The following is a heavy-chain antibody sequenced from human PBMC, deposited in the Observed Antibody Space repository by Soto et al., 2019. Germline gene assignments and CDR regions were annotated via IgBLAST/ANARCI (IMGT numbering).Heavy chain of an antibody. CDR3: AREGSSSGPDYEY. V-gene: IGHV3-72*01. Sequence: AGGSLRLSCAATGFTFIDYYINWVRQAPGKGLEWVGRTRNKANSYTTDYAAFVKGRFTISRDDSKNLIYLQMNSLKTEDTAVYYCAREGSSSGPDYEYWGQGT. CDR1: GFTFIDYY. CDR2: TRNKANSYTT. J-gene: IGHJ4*02. D-gene: IGHD3-22*01.